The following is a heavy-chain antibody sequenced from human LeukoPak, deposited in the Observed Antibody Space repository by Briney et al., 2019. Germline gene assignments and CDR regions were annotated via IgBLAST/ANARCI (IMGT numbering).Heavy chain of an antibody. J-gene: IGHJ4*02. CDR3: ARAISAGSPITASDC. CDR2: INPNSDFT. CDR1: GYTFTAYY. V-gene: IGHV1-2*02. D-gene: IGHD2-15*01. Sequence: ASVKVSCKTSGYTFTAYYMHWVQQAPGQGLEWMGWINPNSDFTNFAQNFQGRVTMTSDTSISTAYMELSRLRSDDTAVYYCARAISAGSPITASDCWGQGTLVTVSS.